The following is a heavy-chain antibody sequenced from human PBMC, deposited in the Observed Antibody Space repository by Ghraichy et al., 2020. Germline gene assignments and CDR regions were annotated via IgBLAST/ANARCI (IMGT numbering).Heavy chain of an antibody. Sequence: ASVKVSCKASGYTFTSYAMHWVRQAPGQRLEWMGWINAGNGNTKYSQKFQGRVTITRDTSASTAYMELSSLRSEDTAVYYCARANDYSNYWRNAFDIWGQGTMVTVSS. CDR3: ARANDYSNYWRNAFDI. D-gene: IGHD4-11*01. V-gene: IGHV1-3*01. J-gene: IGHJ3*02. CDR2: INAGNGNT. CDR1: GYTFTSYA.